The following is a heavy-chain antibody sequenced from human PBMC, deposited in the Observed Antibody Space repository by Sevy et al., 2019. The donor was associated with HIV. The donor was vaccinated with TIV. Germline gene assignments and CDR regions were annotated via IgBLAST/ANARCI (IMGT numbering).Heavy chain of an antibody. J-gene: IGHJ5*02. CDR3: ARAPGFYGSGSYQWFDP. CDR1: GFIFSNYA. Sequence: GGSLRLSCAASGFIFSNYAIHWVRQAPGKGLEWVAVISSDGSDKYYADSVKGRFIISRDNSKNTLYLQLTSLRAEDTAIYYCARAPGFYGSGSYQWFDPWGQGTLVTVSS. V-gene: IGHV3-30*04. D-gene: IGHD3-10*01. CDR2: ISSDGSDK.